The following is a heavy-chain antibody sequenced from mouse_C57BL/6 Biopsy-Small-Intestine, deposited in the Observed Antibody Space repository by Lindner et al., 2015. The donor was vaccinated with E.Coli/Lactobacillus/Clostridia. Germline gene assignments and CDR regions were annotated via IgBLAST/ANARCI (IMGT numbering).Heavy chain of an antibody. CDR2: ISSDSSTI. D-gene: IGHD3-3*01. CDR1: EFTFSDYG. CDR3: ARGTGRGLDY. J-gene: IGHJ2*01. V-gene: IGHV5-17*01. Sequence: EVQLQESGGGLVKPGGSLKLSCAASEFTFSDYGMHWVRQAPDKGLEWVAYISSDSSTIYYTDTVKGQFTISRDNAKNTLFLQMTSLKSEDTAMYYCARGTGRGLDYWGQGTALTVSS.